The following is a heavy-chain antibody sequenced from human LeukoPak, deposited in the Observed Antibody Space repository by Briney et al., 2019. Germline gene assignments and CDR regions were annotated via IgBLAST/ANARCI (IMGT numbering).Heavy chain of an antibody. CDR1: GFTFSSYW. J-gene: IGHJ4*02. CDR3: ARDEAVLLWFGDLNY. D-gene: IGHD3-10*01. V-gene: IGHV3-7*01. CDR2: IKQDGSEK. Sequence: GGPLRLSCAASGFTFSSYWMSWVRQAPGKGLEGVANIKQDGSEKYYVDSVKGRFTISRDNARNSLYLQMNSQRAEDTAVYYCARDEAVLLWFGDLNYWGQGTLVTVSS.